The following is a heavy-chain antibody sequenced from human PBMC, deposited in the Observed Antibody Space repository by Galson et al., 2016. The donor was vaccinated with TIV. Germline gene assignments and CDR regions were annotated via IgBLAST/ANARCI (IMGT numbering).Heavy chain of an antibody. CDR2: IWYDGSNI. V-gene: IGHV3-33*01. Sequence: SLRLSCAASGFTFGSYGMHWVRQAPVKGLEWVAAIWYDGSNIHYADSVKGRFTISRDNSKNILYLQMDSLRVEETALYYCAREFRDYYFDYWGQGTLAIVSS. J-gene: IGHJ4*02. D-gene: IGHD3-10*01. CDR3: AREFRDYYFDY. CDR1: GFTFGSYG.